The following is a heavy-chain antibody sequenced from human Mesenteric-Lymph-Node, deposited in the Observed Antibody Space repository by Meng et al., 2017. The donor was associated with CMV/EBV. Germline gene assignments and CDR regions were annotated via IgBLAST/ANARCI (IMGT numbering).Heavy chain of an antibody. D-gene: IGHD2-15*01. J-gene: IGHJ4*02. CDR2: IRLDGSNK. Sequence: GESLKISCVASGITFSKYGMHWVRQAPGKGLEWVSFIRLDGSNKYYSDSVKGRFTISRDNSKNTLYLQMNSLRAEDTAVYYCARDICSGGSCYIDFDYWGQGTLVTVSS. V-gene: IGHV3-30*02. CDR1: GITFSKYG. CDR3: ARDICSGGSCYIDFDY.